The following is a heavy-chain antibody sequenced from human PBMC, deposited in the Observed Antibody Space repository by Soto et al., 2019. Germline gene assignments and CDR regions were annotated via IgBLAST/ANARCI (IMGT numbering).Heavy chain of an antibody. CDR1: GGSINNHY. Sequence: SQTLSLTCTVSGGSINNHYCSWIRQPPGQGLGWIGYIYYSGSTNYNPSLKSRVTMSVDTSKNQFSLKLSSLTAADTAIYYCARANWFFDYWGQGTLVTLSS. J-gene: IGHJ4*02. CDR2: IYYSGST. CDR3: ARANWFFDY. D-gene: IGHD7-27*01. V-gene: IGHV4-59*11.